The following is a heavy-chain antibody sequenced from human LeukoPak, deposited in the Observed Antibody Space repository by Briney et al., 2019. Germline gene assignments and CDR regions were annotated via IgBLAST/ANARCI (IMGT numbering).Heavy chain of an antibody. CDR1: GLTFSSYA. CDR2: ISGSGGST. Sequence: GGSLRLSCAAAGLTFSSYAMSWVRQAPRGGLEWVSAISGSGGSTYYADSVKGTFTISRDNSKNTLYLQMNSLRAEDTAVYYCAKGLTGVTFRYYFDYWGQGTLVTVSS. J-gene: IGHJ4*02. D-gene: IGHD7-27*01. V-gene: IGHV3-23*01. CDR3: AKGLTGVTFRYYFDY.